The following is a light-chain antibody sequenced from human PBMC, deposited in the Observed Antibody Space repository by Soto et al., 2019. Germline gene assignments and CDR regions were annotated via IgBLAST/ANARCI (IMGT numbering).Light chain of an antibody. CDR3: SSYAGSNNVV. V-gene: IGLV2-8*01. CDR2: DVS. CDR1: SSDVGRYDY. J-gene: IGLJ2*01. Sequence: QSALTQPPSASGSPGQSVTISCTGTSSDVGRYDYVSWYQHHPGKAPKLIIYDVSHRPSGVPDRFSGSKSGNTASLTVSGLQAEDEADYYCSSYAGSNNVVFGGGTKLTVL.